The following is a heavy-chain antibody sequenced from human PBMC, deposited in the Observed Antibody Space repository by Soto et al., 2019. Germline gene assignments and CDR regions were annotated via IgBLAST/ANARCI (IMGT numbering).Heavy chain of an antibody. CDR1: GGSISGHY. V-gene: IGHV4-59*11. D-gene: IGHD3-22*01. CDR3: AKAVSYYDITWFDP. J-gene: IGHJ5*02. Sequence: SETLSLTCTVSGGSISGHYWSWIRQPPGKGLEWIGYISYSGSTNYNPSLKSRVIILVDTSKNQFSLKLSSVTAADTAVYYCAKAVSYYDITWFDPWGQGTLVTVSS. CDR2: ISYSGST.